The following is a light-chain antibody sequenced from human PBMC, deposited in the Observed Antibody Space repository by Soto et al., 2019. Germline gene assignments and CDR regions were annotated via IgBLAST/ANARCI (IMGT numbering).Light chain of an antibody. J-gene: IGLJ1*01. CDR3: SSYTSRSTLVV. Sequence: QSVLTQAASVSGSPGQSITISCTGTSSDVGGYNYVSWYQQHPGKAPKLMIYEVSNRPSGVSNRFSGSKSGNTASLTISGLQAEDEADYYCSSYTSRSTLVVSGTRSKVTVL. CDR2: EVS. CDR1: SSDVGGYNY. V-gene: IGLV2-14*01.